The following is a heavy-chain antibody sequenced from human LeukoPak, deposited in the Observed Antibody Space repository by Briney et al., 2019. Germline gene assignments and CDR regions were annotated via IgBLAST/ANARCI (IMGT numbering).Heavy chain of an antibody. CDR2: IKAKSDGGTP. J-gene: IGHJ6*03. D-gene: IGHD5-18*01. CDR1: GFTFDNAW. Sequence: KTGGSLRLSCAASGFTFDNAWMSWVRQAPGKGLEWVGRIKAKSDGGTPNYAASVKGRFTISRDNAKNSLYLQMNSLRAEDTAVYYCARGSYGSSLYYYYMDVWGKGTTVTVSS. V-gene: IGHV3-15*01. CDR3: ARGSYGSSLYYYYMDV.